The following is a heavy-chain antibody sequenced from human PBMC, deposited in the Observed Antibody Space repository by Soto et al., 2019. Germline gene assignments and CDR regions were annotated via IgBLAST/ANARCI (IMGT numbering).Heavy chain of an antibody. V-gene: IGHV2-5*01. D-gene: IGHD2-15*01. CDR3: ALRPTRGGGGGVAP. CDR1: GFSLSTSGVG. Sequence: QITLKESGPTLVKPTQTLTLTCTFSGFSLSTSGVGVGWIRQPPGKALEWLALNYWNDDLRFSPSLRSRISLSNDDIKNQVVLTLGKVDPGYTATYFLALRPTRGGGGGVAPWGQGIPVPPSS. CDR2: NYWNDDL. J-gene: IGHJ5*02.